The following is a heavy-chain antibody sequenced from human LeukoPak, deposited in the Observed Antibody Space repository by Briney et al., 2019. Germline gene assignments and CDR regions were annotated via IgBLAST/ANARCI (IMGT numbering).Heavy chain of an antibody. Sequence: SETLSLTCTVSGGSISSYYWSWIRQPPGKGLEWIGRIYTSESTNYNPSLRSRVTMSLDTSKNQFSLKLSSVTAADTAVYYCAREGVAKQRTFDYWGQGTLVTVSS. D-gene: IGHD1/OR15-1a*01. V-gene: IGHV4-4*07. CDR2: IYTSEST. CDR3: AREGVAKQRTFDY. J-gene: IGHJ4*02. CDR1: GGSISSYY.